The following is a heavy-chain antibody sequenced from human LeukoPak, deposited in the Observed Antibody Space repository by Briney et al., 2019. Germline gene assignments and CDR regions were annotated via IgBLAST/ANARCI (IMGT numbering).Heavy chain of an antibody. V-gene: IGHV4-59*01. CDR2: IYYSGST. D-gene: IGHD2-21*02. CDR3: ARGQVATAIIDY. CDR1: GGSISSYY. J-gene: IGHJ4*02. Sequence: SETLSLTCTVSGGSISSYYWSWIRQPPGKGLEWIGYIYYSGSTNYNPSLKGRVTISVDTSKNQFSLKLSSVTAADTAVYYCARGQVATAIIDYWGQGTLVTVSS.